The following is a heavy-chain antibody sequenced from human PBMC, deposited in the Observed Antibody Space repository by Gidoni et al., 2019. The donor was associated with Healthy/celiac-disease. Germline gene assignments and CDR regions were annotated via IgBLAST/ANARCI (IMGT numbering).Heavy chain of an antibody. V-gene: IGHV3-33*01. CDR1: GFTFSSYG. Sequence: QVQLVESGGGVVQPGRSLRLPCAESGFTFSSYGMHWVRQAPGKGLEWVAVIWYDGSNKYFADSVKGRFTISRDNSKNTLYLKMNSLRAEDTAVYYCARELLEEASLDYNYGLDVWGQGTTVTVSS. CDR3: ARELLEEASLDYNYGLDV. CDR2: IWYDGSNK. J-gene: IGHJ6*02. D-gene: IGHD2-21*01.